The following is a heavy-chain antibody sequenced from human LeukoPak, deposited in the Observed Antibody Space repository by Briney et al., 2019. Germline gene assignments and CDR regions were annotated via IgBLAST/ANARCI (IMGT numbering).Heavy chain of an antibody. CDR1: GGSISSSSYY. Sequence: SETLSLTCTVSGGSISSSSYYWGWIRQPPGKGLKWIGSIYYSGSTYYNPSLKSRVTISVDTSKNQFSLKLSSVTAADTAVYYCARLGPYYDFWSGYLPVDYWGQGTLVTVSS. CDR3: ARLGPYYDFWSGYLPVDY. CDR2: IYYSGST. D-gene: IGHD3-3*01. V-gene: IGHV4-39*01. J-gene: IGHJ4*02.